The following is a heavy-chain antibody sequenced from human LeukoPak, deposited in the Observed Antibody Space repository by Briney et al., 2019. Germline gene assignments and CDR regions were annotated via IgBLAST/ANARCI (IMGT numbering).Heavy chain of an antibody. CDR2: ISYDGSNK. J-gene: IGHJ4*02. CDR3: ARAQYCSSTSCYKGFDY. Sequence: GGSLRLSCAASGFTFSSYAMHWVRQAPGKGLEWVAVISYDGSNKYYADSVKGRFTISRDNSKNTLYLQMNSLRAEDTAVYYCARAQYCSSTSCYKGFDYWGQGTLVTVFS. D-gene: IGHD2-2*02. CDR1: GFTFSSYA. V-gene: IGHV3-30*01.